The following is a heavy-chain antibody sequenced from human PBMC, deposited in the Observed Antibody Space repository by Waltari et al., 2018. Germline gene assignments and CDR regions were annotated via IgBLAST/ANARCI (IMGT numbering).Heavy chain of an antibody. CDR1: GGSISSSSYY. V-gene: IGHV4-39*07. Sequence: QLQLPESGPGLVKPSETLSLTCTVSGGSISSSSYYWGWIRQPPGKGLEWIGIIYYSGGTYYNPSLKSRVTISVDTSKNQFSLKLSSVTAADTAVYYCASYGSGSSAAFDYWGQGTLVTVSS. CDR3: ASYGSGSSAAFDY. J-gene: IGHJ4*02. D-gene: IGHD3-10*01. CDR2: IYYSGGT.